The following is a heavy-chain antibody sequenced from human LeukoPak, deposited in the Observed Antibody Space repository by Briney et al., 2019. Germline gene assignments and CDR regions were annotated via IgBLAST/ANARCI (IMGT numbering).Heavy chain of an antibody. CDR1: GGSISSGGYC. J-gene: IGHJ4*02. CDR2: IYYSGST. V-gene: IGHV4-31*03. Sequence: PSETLSLTCTVSGGSISSGGYCWSWIRQHPGKGLEWIGYIYYSGSTYYNPSLKSRVTISVDTSKNQFSLKLSSVTAADTAVYYCARDHGDGYNAEYYFDYWGQGTLVTVSS. D-gene: IGHD5-24*01. CDR3: ARDHGDGYNAEYYFDY.